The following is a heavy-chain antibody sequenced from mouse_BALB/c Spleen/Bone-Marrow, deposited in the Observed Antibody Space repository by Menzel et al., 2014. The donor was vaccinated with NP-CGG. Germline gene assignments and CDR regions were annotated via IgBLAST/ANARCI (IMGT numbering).Heavy chain of an antibody. CDR1: GYTFTSYW. D-gene: IGHD2-3*01. Sequence: QVQLQQSGAELAKPGASVKMSCKASGYTFTSYWMHWVKQRPGQGLEWIGYINPSTGYTEYNQKFKDKATLTADKSFSTAYMQLSSLTSEDSAVYYCARERYAGYYFDYWGQGTTLTVSS. CDR2: INPSTGYT. V-gene: IGHV1-7*01. CDR3: ARERYAGYYFDY. J-gene: IGHJ2*01.